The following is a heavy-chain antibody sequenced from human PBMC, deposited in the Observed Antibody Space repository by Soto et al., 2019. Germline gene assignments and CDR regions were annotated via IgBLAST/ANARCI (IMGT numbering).Heavy chain of an antibody. D-gene: IGHD2-21*02. Sequence: ETLPLSWSVAGGPVSRGIHYWSRTRQHPGKGLEWIGYIFYSGSTNYNPCLKSRLTISVDTSKNQFSLKLSSVTAAETAAYYCARYTYTDAGGVSPDCYCDGMDVWGRGTTVTVSS. CDR2: IFYSGST. J-gene: IGHJ6*02. V-gene: IGHV4-61*01. CDR3: ARYTYTDAGGVSPDCYCDGMDV. CDR1: GGPVSRGIHY.